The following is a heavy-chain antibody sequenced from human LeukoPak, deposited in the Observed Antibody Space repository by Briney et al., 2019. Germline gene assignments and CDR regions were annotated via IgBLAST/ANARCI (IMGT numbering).Heavy chain of an antibody. V-gene: IGHV4-34*01. CDR3: ARQRYCSSTSCYYYYYYMDV. J-gene: IGHJ6*03. CDR1: GGSFSGYY. D-gene: IGHD2-2*01. CDR2: INHSGST. Sequence: SETLSLTCAVYGGSFSGYYWSWIRQPPRKGLEWIGEINHSGSTNYNPSLKSRVTISVDTSKNQFSLKLSSVTAADTAVYYCARQRYCSSTSCYYYYYYMDVWGKGTTVTVSS.